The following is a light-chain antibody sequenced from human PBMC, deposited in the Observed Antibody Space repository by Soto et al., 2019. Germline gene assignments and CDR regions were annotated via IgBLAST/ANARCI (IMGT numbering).Light chain of an antibody. Sequence: EVVMTQSPATLSVSAGERATLSCRASQSISTELAGYQQRPGQPPRLLIYSASTRATGVPARFTGSGSGSEFTLTINGLQSDDFAVYYCQQGHNWPLTFGQGTRLEI. CDR3: QQGHNWPLT. CDR1: QSISTE. V-gene: IGKV3-15*01. J-gene: IGKJ2*01. CDR2: SAS.